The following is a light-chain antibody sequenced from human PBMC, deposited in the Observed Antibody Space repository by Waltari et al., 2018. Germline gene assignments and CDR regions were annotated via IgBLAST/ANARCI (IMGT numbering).Light chain of an antibody. CDR1: QSVSRF. CDR3: QKYDRLPAA. CDR2: GAS. V-gene: IGKV3-20*01. J-gene: IGKJ1*01. Sequence: SCRASQSVSRFLAWYQQKPGQAPRLLIYGASTRATGIPDRFSGGGSGTDFSLTISRLEPEDFAVYYCQKYDRLPAAFGQGTKVEIK.